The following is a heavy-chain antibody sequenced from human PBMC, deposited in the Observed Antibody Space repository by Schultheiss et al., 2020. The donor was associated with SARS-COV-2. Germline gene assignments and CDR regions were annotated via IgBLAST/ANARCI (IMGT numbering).Heavy chain of an antibody. V-gene: IGHV4-34*01. Sequence: SETLSLTCAVYGGSFSGYYWGWIRQPPGKGLEWIGEINHSGSTNYNPSLKSRVTISVDTSKNQFSLKLSSVTAADTAVYYCAGSVVPAAMTYFDYWGQGTLVTVSS. CDR1: GGSFSGYY. CDR3: AGSVVPAAMTYFDY. J-gene: IGHJ4*02. D-gene: IGHD2-2*01. CDR2: INHSGST.